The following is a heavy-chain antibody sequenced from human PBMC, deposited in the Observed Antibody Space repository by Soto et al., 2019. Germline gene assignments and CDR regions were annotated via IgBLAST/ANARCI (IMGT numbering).Heavy chain of an antibody. CDR1: GFTFVIYT. Sequence: PWGSLGLSCQASGFTFVIYTMSWVRQAPGKGREWVALFQSNHVTYYADSVRGRFTVSRDNSKNTLYLNMDSLRVEDTALYYCAKWLRGGSYYGDFWGQGAMVTVS. CDR3: AKWLRGGSYYGDF. CDR2: FQSNHVT. D-gene: IGHD3-16*01. J-gene: IGHJ4*02. V-gene: IGHV3-23*01.